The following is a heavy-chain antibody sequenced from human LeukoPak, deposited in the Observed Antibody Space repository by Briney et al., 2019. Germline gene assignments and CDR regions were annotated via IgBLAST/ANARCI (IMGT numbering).Heavy chain of an antibody. CDR1: GFTFSSYA. D-gene: IGHD3-9*01. V-gene: IGHV3-23*01. Sequence: GGSLRLSCAASGFTFSSYAMSWVRQAPGKGLEWVSAISGSGGSTYYADSVKGRFTISRVNSKNTLYLQMNSLRAEDTAVYYCAKGGDILTGYHLKNWFDPWGQGTLVTVSS. CDR2: ISGSGGST. J-gene: IGHJ5*02. CDR3: AKGGDILTGYHLKNWFDP.